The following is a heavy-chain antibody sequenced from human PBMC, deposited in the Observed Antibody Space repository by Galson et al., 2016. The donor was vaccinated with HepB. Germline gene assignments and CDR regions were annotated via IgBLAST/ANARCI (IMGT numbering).Heavy chain of an antibody. D-gene: IGHD6-6*01. Sequence: SLRLSCAASGFTFGVYGMHWVRQAPGKGLEWVAVIWFDGSNKYYADSVKGRFTISRDNSKNTLYLQMNNLRAEDTAVYYCAREELIAAPTIDYWGQGTLVTVSS. CDR2: IWFDGSNK. CDR1: GFTFGVYG. J-gene: IGHJ4*02. V-gene: IGHV3-33*01. CDR3: AREELIAAPTIDY.